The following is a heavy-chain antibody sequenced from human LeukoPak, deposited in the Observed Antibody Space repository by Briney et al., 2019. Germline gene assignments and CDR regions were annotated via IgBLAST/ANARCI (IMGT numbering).Heavy chain of an antibody. CDR2: INHSGST. Sequence: PSETLSLTCAVYGGSFSGYYWSWIRQPPGKGLEWIGEINHSGSTNYNPSLKSRVTTSVDTSKNQFSLKLSSVTAADTAVYYCARGSGSSWSHVFFDYWGQGTLVTVSS. J-gene: IGHJ4*02. V-gene: IGHV4-34*01. CDR3: ARGSGSSWSHVFFDY. CDR1: GGSFSGYY. D-gene: IGHD6-13*01.